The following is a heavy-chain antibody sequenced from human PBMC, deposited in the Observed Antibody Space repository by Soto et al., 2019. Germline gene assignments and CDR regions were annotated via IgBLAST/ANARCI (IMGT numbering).Heavy chain of an antibody. CDR1: GFTFSSYS. Sequence: PGGSLRLSCAASGFTFSSYSMNWVRQAPGKGLEWVSSISSSSSYIYYADSVKGRFTISRDNAKNSLYLQMNSLRAEDTAVYYCARDALIAAAAHSYYYGMDVWGQGTTVTVSS. J-gene: IGHJ6*02. CDR3: ARDALIAAAAHSYYYGMDV. CDR2: ISSSSSYI. V-gene: IGHV3-21*01. D-gene: IGHD6-13*01.